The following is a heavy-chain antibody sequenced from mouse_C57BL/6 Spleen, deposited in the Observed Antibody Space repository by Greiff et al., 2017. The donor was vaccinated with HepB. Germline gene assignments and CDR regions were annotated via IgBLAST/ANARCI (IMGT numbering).Heavy chain of an antibody. V-gene: IGHV1-15*01. CDR1: GYTFTDYE. J-gene: IGHJ3*01. Sequence: VKLMESGAELVRPGASVTLSCKASGYTFTDYEMHWVKQTPVHGLEWIGAIDPETGGTAYNQKFKGKAILTADKSSSTAYMELRSLTSEDSAVYYCTRGDYSNFGCLAYWGQGTLVTVSA. CDR3: TRGDYSNFGCLAY. D-gene: IGHD2-5*01. CDR2: IDPETGGT.